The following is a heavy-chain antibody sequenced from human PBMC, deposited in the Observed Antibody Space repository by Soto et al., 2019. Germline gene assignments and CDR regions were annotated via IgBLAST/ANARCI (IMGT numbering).Heavy chain of an antibody. CDR2: INHSGST. D-gene: IGHD2-15*01. CDR3: ARVVVAESWFDP. CDR1: GVSISGYY. Sequence: SETLSVTCAVYGVSISGYYWSLISQPPGKGLEWIGEINHSGSTNYNPSLKSRVTISVDTSKNQFSLKLSSVTAADTAVYYCARVVVAESWFDPWGQGTLVTVSS. J-gene: IGHJ5*02. V-gene: IGHV4-34*01.